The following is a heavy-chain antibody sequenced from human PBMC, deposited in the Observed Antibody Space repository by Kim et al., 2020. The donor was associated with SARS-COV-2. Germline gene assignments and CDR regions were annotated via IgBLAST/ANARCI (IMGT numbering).Heavy chain of an antibody. Sequence: GGSLRLSCAASGFTFSSYEMNWVRQAPGKGLEWVSYISSSGSTIYYADSVKGRFTISRDNAKNSLYLQMNSLRAEDTAVYYCARGGLLWFGELLDYWGQGTLVTVS. CDR3: ARGGLLWFGELLDY. CDR2: ISSSGSTI. V-gene: IGHV3-48*03. CDR1: GFTFSSYE. J-gene: IGHJ4*02. D-gene: IGHD3-10*01.